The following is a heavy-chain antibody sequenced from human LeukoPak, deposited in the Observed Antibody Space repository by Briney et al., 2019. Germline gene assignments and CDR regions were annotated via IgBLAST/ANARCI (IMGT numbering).Heavy chain of an antibody. Sequence: GASVTVSFTASGYTFTGYYMHWVRQAPGQGLEWMGWINPNSGGTNYAQKFQGRVTMTRDTSISTAYMELSRLRSDDTAVYYCARSLVRGTWAEYFQHWGQGTLVTVSS. CDR1: GYTFTGYY. D-gene: IGHD3-10*01. CDR3: ARSLVRGTWAEYFQH. CDR2: INPNSGGT. J-gene: IGHJ1*01. V-gene: IGHV1-2*02.